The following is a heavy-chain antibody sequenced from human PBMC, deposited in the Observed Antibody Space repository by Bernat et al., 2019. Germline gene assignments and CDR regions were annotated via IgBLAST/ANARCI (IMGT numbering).Heavy chain of an antibody. CDR1: GGSISSSNYY. D-gene: IGHD1-7*01. CDR2: IYYSGST. J-gene: IGHJ4*02. Sequence: QLQLQESGPGLVKPSETLSLTCTVSGGSISSSNYYWGWIRQPPGKELEWIGSIYYSGSTYYNPSLKSRVTVSVDTSKNQFILRLSYVSAADTGVYYCARHARNYGNFDYWGQGNLVTVSS. CDR3: ARHARNYGNFDY. V-gene: IGHV4-39*01.